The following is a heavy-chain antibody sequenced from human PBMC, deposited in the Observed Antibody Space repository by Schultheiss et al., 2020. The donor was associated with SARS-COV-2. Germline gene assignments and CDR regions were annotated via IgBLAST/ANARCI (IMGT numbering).Heavy chain of an antibody. D-gene: IGHD3-3*01. V-gene: IGHV4-34*01. J-gene: IGHJ5*02. CDR1: GGSFSGYY. CDR2: INHSGST. CDR3: ARGGVTDFWSGFNWFDP. Sequence: SETLSLTCAVYGGSFSGYYWSWIRQSPGKGLEWIGEINHSGSTNYNPSLKSRVTISVDTSKNQFSLKLSSVTAADTAVYYCARGGVTDFWSGFNWFDPWGQGTLVTVSS.